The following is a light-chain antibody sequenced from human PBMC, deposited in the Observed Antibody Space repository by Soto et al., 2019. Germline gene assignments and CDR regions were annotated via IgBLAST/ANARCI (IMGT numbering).Light chain of an antibody. CDR1: QDISNY. V-gene: IGKV2-28*01. Sequence: MTQSPSSLSASVGDRVTITCQASQDISNYLNWYQQKPGQSPQLLIYWGSKRASGVPDRFSGSGSGTDFTLKISRVEAEDVGVYYCMQALQTPLTFGPGTKVDIK. J-gene: IGKJ3*01. CDR2: WGS. CDR3: MQALQTPLT.